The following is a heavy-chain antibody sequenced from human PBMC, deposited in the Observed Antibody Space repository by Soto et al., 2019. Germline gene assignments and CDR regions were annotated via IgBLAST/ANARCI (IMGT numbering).Heavy chain of an antibody. V-gene: IGHV1-69*06. Sequence: GASVNVSCKASGGTFSGYAISWVRQAPGQGLEWMGGIIPIFGTANYAQKFQGRVTITADKSTSTAYMELSSLRSEDTAVYYCARYCSGGSCPRWDYYGMDVWGQGTTVTVSS. CDR1: GGTFSGYA. D-gene: IGHD2-15*01. CDR3: ARYCSGGSCPRWDYYGMDV. CDR2: IIPIFGTA. J-gene: IGHJ6*02.